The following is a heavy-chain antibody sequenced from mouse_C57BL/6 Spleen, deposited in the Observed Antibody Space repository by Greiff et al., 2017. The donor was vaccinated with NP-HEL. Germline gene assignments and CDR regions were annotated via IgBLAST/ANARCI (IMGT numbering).Heavy chain of an antibody. CDR3: ARGGDGYYGWFAY. CDR1: GYTFTSYW. V-gene: IGHV1-52*01. Sequence: QVQLQQPGAELVRPGSSVKLSCKASGYTFTSYWMHWVKQRPIQGLEWIGNIDPSDSETHYNQKFKDKATLTVDKSSSTAYMQLSSLTSEDSAVYYCARGGDGYYGWFAYWGQGTLVTVSA. D-gene: IGHD2-3*01. J-gene: IGHJ3*01. CDR2: IDPSDSET.